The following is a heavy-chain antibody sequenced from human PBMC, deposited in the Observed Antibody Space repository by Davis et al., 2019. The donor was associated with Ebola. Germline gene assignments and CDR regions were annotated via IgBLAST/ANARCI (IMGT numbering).Heavy chain of an antibody. Sequence: ASVKVSCKTSGYTFTAYYMHWVRQAPGQGLEWMGRINPNSGGTNYAQKFQGRVTMTRDTSISTAYMELSRLRSDDTAVYYCARGELLWFGEIGPSNPETWGQGTLVTVSS. CDR3: ARGELLWFGEIGPSNPET. J-gene: IGHJ5*02. D-gene: IGHD3-10*01. V-gene: IGHV1-2*06. CDR2: INPNSGGT. CDR1: GYTFTAYY.